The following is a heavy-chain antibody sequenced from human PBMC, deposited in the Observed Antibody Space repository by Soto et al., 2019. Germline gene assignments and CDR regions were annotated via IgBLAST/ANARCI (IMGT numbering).Heavy chain of an antibody. CDR3: AKGGYSYGSHY. D-gene: IGHD5-18*01. CDR1: GFTFSSYA. V-gene: IGHV3-23*01. J-gene: IGHJ4*02. Sequence: WGSLRLSCAASGFTFSSYAMSWVRQAPGKGLEWVSAISGSGGSTYYADSVKGRFTISRDNSKNTLYLQMNSLRAEDTAVYYCAKGGYSYGSHYWGQGTLVTVSS. CDR2: ISGSGGST.